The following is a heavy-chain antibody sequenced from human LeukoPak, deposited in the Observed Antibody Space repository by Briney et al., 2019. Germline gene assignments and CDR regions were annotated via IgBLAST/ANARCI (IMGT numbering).Heavy chain of an antibody. CDR2: IIPILGIA. J-gene: IGHJ6*02. D-gene: IGHD3-10*01. CDR1: GGTFSSYA. CDR3: ARPSGNYYYGMDV. Sequence: SVKVSCKASGGTFSSYAISWVRQAPGQGLEWMGRIIPILGIANYAQKFQGRVTITADKSTSTAYMELSSLRSEDAAVYYCARPSGNYYYGMDVWGQGTTVTVSS. V-gene: IGHV1-69*04.